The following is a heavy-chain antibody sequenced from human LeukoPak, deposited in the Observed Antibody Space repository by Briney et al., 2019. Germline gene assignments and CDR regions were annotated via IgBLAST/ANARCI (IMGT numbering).Heavy chain of an antibody. J-gene: IGHJ3*02. CDR1: TPSLSSSTSY. Sequence: PSETMSLTWTVSTPSLSSSTSYCDVIRQPPGKGLEWIGSIDHSGSTYYNPSLKSRVTISVDTSNNHFSLKLNSVTAADTAVYSGARSWRQLLFAFDIWGQGTMVTVSS. V-gene: IGHV4-39*02. CDR2: IDHSGST. D-gene: IGHD1-26*01. CDR3: ARSWRQLLFAFDI.